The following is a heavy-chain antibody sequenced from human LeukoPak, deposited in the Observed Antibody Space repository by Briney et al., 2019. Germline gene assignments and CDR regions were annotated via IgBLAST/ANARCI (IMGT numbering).Heavy chain of an antibody. J-gene: IGHJ4*02. CDR1: GFTFSSYW. CDR3: TKNSGWYRLDY. CDR2: IKEDGSEK. Sequence: GGSLRISCTASGFTFSSYWMTWVRQAPGKGLEWVANIKEDGSEKGYADSEKGRFTISRDNAKNSLYLQMNSLRVDDTAVYYCTKNSGWYRLDYWGQGSLVTVPS. V-gene: IGHV3-7*01. D-gene: IGHD6-19*01.